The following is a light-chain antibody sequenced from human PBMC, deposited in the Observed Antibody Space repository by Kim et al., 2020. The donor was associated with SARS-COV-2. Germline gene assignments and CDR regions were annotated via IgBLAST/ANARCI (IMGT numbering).Light chain of an antibody. CDR1: HDISSS. V-gene: IGKV1D-13*01. CDR3: QYFNNFPH. J-gene: IGKJ4*01. CDR2: AAS. Sequence: AVQLTQSPSSLSASVGDRVTITCRASHDISSSLAWYQQRPGKAPNLLIYAASSLRRGVPSKFSGSGSGTNFTLSISGLQPEDFATYYCQYFNNFPHFGGGTKVDIK.